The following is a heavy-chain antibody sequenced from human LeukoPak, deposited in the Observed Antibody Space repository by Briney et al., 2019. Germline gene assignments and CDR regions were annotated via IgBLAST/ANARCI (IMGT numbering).Heavy chain of an antibody. V-gene: IGHV3-23*01. CDR3: AKVDYMGASQPNDAFDF. J-gene: IGHJ3*01. CDR1: GSTFTNYA. D-gene: IGHD3-16*01. Sequence: GGSLRLSCAASGSTFTNYAMSGVRQAPGKGLECISTINNGDTTFYADSVKGRFTISRDNSNTTLYLQMNSLRAEDTAVYYCAKVDYMGASQPNDAFDFWGQGTMVTVSS. CDR2: INNGDTT.